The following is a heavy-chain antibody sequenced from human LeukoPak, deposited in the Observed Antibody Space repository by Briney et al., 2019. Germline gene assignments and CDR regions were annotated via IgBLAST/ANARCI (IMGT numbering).Heavy chain of an antibody. CDR1: GFTFSSYW. Sequence: GSLRLSCAASGFTFSSYWMSWVRQAPGEGLEWVANIKQDGSEKYYVDSVKGRFTISRDNAKNSLYLQMNSLRAEDTAVYYCAREYSSGWYGYYFDYWGQGTLVTVSS. CDR3: AREYSSGWYGYYFDY. V-gene: IGHV3-7*01. J-gene: IGHJ4*02. D-gene: IGHD6-19*01. CDR2: IKQDGSEK.